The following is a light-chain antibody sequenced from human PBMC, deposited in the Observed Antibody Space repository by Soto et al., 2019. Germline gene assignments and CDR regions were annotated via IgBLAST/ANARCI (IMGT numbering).Light chain of an antibody. CDR1: SSDVGAYNY. CDR3: TSYAGSNNFGV. Sequence: QSALTQPPSASGPPGQSVTISCTGTSSDVGAYNYVSWYQQHPGKAPKLMIYEVSERPSGVPDRFSGSKSGNTASLTVSGLQAEDEADYYCTSYAGSNNFGVFGGGTKLTVL. V-gene: IGLV2-8*01. J-gene: IGLJ3*02. CDR2: EVS.